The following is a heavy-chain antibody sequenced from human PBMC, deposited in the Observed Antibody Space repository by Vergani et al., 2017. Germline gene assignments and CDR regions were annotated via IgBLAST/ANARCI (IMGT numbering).Heavy chain of an antibody. CDR1: GFTFSKYW. Sequence: EVQLVESGGGFVRPGVSLRLSCAASGFTFSKYWMTWVRQAPGKGLEWVANIEDDGDDKNYADSVKGRFTISRDNADNSFYLQMNSLRPVDTAVYYCAEDIPRGASYFDFWGRGALVIVSS. J-gene: IGHJ4*02. CDR2: IEDDGDDK. V-gene: IGHV3-7*01. CDR3: AEDIPRGASYFDF. D-gene: IGHD2-21*01.